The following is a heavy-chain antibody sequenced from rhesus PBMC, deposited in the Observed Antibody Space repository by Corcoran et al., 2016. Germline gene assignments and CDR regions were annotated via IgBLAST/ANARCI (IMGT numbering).Heavy chain of an antibody. CDR2: IDGNFGTT. J-gene: IGHJ4*01. Sequence: QVQLQESGPGLLKPSETLSLTCIVYGASISAHWWSLIRPPPGEGLEWIGEIDGNFGTTNYNPSLKSRVTISKDASRNQLSLRVTSVTAADTAVYYCARDPATGYFDYWGQGVLVPVSS. CDR1: GASISAHW. D-gene: IGHD6-31*01. CDR3: ARDPATGYFDY. V-gene: IGHV4-80*01.